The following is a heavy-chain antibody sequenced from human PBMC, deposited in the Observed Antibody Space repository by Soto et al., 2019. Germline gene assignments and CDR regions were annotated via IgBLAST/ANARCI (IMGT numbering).Heavy chain of an antibody. V-gene: IGHV3-21*01. D-gene: IGHD2-2*01. Sequence: EVQLVESGGGLVKPGGSLRLSCAASGFTFSSYSMNWVRQAPGKGLEWVSSISSSSSYIYYADSVKGRFTISRDNAKNSLYLQMNSLRAEDTAVYYCARDRAVVPAAIFDYWGQGTLVTVSS. CDR3: ARDRAVVPAAIFDY. J-gene: IGHJ4*02. CDR1: GFTFSSYS. CDR2: ISSSSSYI.